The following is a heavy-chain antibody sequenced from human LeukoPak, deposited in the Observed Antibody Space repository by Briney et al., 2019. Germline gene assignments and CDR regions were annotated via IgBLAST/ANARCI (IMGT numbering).Heavy chain of an antibody. J-gene: IGHJ4*02. CDR2: ISGSGGGT. CDR3: AKRGVVIRVILVGFHKEAYYFDS. D-gene: IGHD3-22*01. CDR1: GITVSNYG. V-gene: IGHV3-23*01. Sequence: GGSLRLSCAVSGITVSNYGMSWVRQAPGKGLEWVAGISGSGGGTNYADSVKGRFTISRDDFKNTLYLQMNSLRAEDTAVYFCAKRGVVIRVILVGFHKEAYYFDSWGQGALVTVSS.